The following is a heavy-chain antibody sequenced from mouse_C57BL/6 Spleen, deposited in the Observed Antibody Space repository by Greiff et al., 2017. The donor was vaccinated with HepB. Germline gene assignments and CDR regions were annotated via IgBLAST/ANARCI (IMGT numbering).Heavy chain of an antibody. CDR1: GYAFSSSW. CDR2: IYPGDGDT. D-gene: IGHD3-3*01. Sequence: VQVVESGPELVKPGASVKISCKASGYAFSSSWMNWVKQRPGKGLEWIGRIYPGDGDTNYNGKFKGKATLTADKSSSTAYMQLSSLTSEDSAVYFCARLGEGAMDYWGQGTSVTVSS. CDR3: ARLGEGAMDY. J-gene: IGHJ4*01. V-gene: IGHV1-82*01.